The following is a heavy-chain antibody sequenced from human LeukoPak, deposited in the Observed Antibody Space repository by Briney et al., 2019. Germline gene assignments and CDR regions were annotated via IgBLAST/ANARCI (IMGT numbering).Heavy chain of an antibody. J-gene: IGHJ4*02. CDR2: ISGSGGNT. Sequence: GGSLRLSCAASGFTFNNYGMSWVRQASGKGLEWASGISGSGGNTYYRDSVKGRFTISRDNFKNTLHLQMNSLRAEDTAVYYCAKIWNPITMVRGDIDYWGQGTLVTVSS. CDR1: GFTFNNYG. V-gene: IGHV3-23*01. D-gene: IGHD3-10*01. CDR3: AKIWNPITMVRGDIDY.